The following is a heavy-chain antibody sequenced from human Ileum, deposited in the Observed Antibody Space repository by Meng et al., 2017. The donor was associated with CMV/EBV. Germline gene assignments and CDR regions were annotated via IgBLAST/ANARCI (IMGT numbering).Heavy chain of an antibody. Sequence: ASVKVSCKASGYTFTGYYMHWVRQAPGQGLEWMGWINPNSGGTNYAQKFQGRVTMTRDTSISTAYMELSRLRSDDTAVYYCARDTQRRYSSSSPRDFDYWGQGTLVTVS. CDR2: INPNSGGT. V-gene: IGHV1-2*02. CDR3: ARDTQRRYSSSSPRDFDY. J-gene: IGHJ4*02. D-gene: IGHD6-6*01. CDR1: GYTFTGYY.